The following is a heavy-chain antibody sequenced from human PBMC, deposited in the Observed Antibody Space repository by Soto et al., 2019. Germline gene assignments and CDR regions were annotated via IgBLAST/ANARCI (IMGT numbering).Heavy chain of an antibody. D-gene: IGHD3-10*01. CDR1: GVSIGGAGYS. CDR2: IYPIGTI. V-gene: IGHV4-30-2*01. Sequence: SETLSLTCAVSGVSIGGAGYSWSWIRQPPGGGLEWMGYIYPIGTILYNPSLKTRLTISLDMSNNKFSLTLNSVTAADAAVYYCARALFYSGSGNYNNLRFDPWGQGTQV. J-gene: IGHJ5*02. CDR3: ARALFYSGSGNYNNLRFDP.